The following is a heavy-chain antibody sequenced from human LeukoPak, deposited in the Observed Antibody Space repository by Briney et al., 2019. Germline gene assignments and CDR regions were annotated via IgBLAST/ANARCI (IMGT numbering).Heavy chain of an antibody. Sequence: GGSLTLSCAASGFTFKSYAMTWVRQAPEKGLEWVSSISDSGTSTYYADSVKGRFTISRDNSKNTLYLQMNSLRAEDTAVYYCAKQVCGADCYYYYGMDVWGQGTTVTVSS. V-gene: IGHV3-23*01. CDR3: AKQVCGADCYYYYGMDV. D-gene: IGHD2-21*02. J-gene: IGHJ6*02. CDR2: ISDSGTST. CDR1: GFTFKSYA.